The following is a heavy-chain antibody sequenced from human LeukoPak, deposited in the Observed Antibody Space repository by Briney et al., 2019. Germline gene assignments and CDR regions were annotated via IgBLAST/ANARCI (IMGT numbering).Heavy chain of an antibody. CDR3: ASESLWFGELFGARTYYFDY. CDR1: GGSISSSSYY. V-gene: IGHV4-39*07. J-gene: IGHJ4*02. Sequence: SETLSLTCTVSGGSISSSSYYWGWIRQPPGKGLEWIGSIYYSGSTYYNPSLKSRVTISVDTSKNQFSLKLSSMTAADTAVYYCASESLWFGELFGARTYYFDYWGQGTLVTVSS. D-gene: IGHD3-10*01. CDR2: IYYSGST.